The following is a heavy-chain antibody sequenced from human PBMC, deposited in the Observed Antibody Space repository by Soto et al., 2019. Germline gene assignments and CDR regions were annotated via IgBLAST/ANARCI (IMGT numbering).Heavy chain of an antibody. Sequence: SETLSLTCTVSGGSISSYYWSWIRQPPGKGLEWIGHIYYSGSTNYNPSLKSRVTISVDTSKNQFSLKLSSGPAADRAEYYGARDSADIVVVTAASNSYYSMDVWGKGTTVTVSS. CDR2: IYYSGST. D-gene: IGHD2-2*01. V-gene: IGHV4-59*01. CDR3: ARDSADIVVVTAASNSYYSMDV. CDR1: GGSISSYY. J-gene: IGHJ6*03.